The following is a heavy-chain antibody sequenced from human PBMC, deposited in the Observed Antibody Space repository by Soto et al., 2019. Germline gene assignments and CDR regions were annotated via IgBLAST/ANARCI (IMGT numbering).Heavy chain of an antibody. D-gene: IGHD4-17*01. V-gene: IGHV4-39*01. CDR3: VSQRTTVPTQAYFDY. Sequence: ETLSLTCTVSGGSVTNSSYYWGWIRQSPGKGLEWIGSVYYRGRSYSKSSVKSRVTISVDTSKNRFSLSLNSVTASDTAVYFCVSQRTTVPTQAYFDYWGPGALVTVPS. CDR1: GGSVTNSSYY. J-gene: IGHJ4*02. CDR2: VYYRGRS.